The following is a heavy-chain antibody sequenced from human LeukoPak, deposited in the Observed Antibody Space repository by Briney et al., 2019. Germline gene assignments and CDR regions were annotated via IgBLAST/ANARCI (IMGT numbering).Heavy chain of an antibody. CDR3: ARQAYSSNLGWFDP. D-gene: IGHD6-13*01. CDR1: GGSISRGDYY. Sequence: SETPSPTCPFSGGSISRGDYYWSWIPQPPRKGPEGVGYIYYSGSTYYNPSLKSRVTISIDTSKNQFSLKLSSVTAADTAVYYCARQAYSSNLGWFDPWGQGTLVTVSS. CDR2: IYYSGST. V-gene: IGHV4-30-4*01. J-gene: IGHJ5*02.